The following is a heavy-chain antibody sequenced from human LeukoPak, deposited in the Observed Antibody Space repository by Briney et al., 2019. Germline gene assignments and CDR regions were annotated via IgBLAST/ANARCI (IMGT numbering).Heavy chain of an antibody. CDR3: AREILGGFNPGAY. J-gene: IGHJ4*02. Sequence: NPSETLSLTCTVSLDSTTSNFWSWLHQPPGKGLEWIGEIHRSGSPNYNPSLQCRVTISIDRSRNQIVLELSSVTAADTAVYYCAREILGGFNPGAYWGQGILVTVSS. CDR1: LDSTTSNF. D-gene: IGHD1-14*01. CDR2: IHRSGSP. V-gene: IGHV4-59*12.